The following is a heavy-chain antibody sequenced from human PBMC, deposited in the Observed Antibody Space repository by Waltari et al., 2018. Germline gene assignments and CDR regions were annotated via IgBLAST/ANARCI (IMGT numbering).Heavy chain of an antibody. J-gene: IGHJ4*02. CDR3: TTPAGVRAVPY. CDR2: IKSKTDGGTT. D-gene: IGHD1-1*01. CDR1: EFTFSNAW. V-gene: IGHV3-15*01. Sequence: EVQLVESGGGLVKPGGSLRLSCAASEFTFSNAWMSWVRQAPGKGLEWVGRIKSKTDGGTTDYAAPVKGRFTISRDDSKNTLYLQMNSLKTEDTAVYYCTTPAGVRAVPYWGQGTLVTVSS.